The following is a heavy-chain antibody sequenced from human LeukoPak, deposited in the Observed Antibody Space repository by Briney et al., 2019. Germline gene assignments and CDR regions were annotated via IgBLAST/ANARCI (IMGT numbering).Heavy chain of an antibody. J-gene: IGHJ3*01. CDR2: ISSVANTM. D-gene: IGHD2-15*01. Sequence: PGGSLRLSCAASGFTFNTFGMNWVRQAPGKGLEWLSYISSVANTMYYADSVKGRFTISRDNSQNTMYLQMNSLRAEDSAVYYCAKATCSGANCFSNSRDAFDVWGQGTMVIVSS. CDR3: AKATCSGANCFSNSRDAFDV. V-gene: IGHV3-48*01. CDR1: GFTFNTFG.